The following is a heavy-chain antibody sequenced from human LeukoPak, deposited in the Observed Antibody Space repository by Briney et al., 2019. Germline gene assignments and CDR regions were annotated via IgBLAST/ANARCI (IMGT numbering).Heavy chain of an antibody. Sequence: GGSLRLSCEVSGLTFSSYAMSWVRQAPGKGLEWVSVISGSGDSTYYADSVKGRFTISRDNSKNTLYLQMNSPRAEDTAVYYCAAHITMVRGIDAFDIWGQGTMVTVSS. D-gene: IGHD3-10*01. CDR2: ISGSGDST. CDR1: GLTFSSYA. J-gene: IGHJ3*02. CDR3: AAHITMVRGIDAFDI. V-gene: IGHV3-23*01.